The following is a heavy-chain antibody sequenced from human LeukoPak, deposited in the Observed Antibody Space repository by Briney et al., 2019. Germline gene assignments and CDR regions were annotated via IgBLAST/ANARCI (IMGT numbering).Heavy chain of an antibody. J-gene: IGHJ4*02. CDR1: GFTFSSYS. CDR2: ISSSSSYI. D-gene: IGHD3-9*01. V-gene: IGHV3-21*01. CDR3: ARERDILTGYFDY. Sequence: GGSLRLSCAASGFTFSSYSMNWVRQAPGKGLEWVSSISSSSSYIYYADSVKGRFTISRDNAKNSLYLQMNSLRAEDTAVYYCARERDILTGYFDYWGQGTLATVSS.